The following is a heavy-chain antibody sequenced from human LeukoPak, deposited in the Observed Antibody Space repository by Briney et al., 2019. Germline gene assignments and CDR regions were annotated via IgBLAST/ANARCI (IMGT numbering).Heavy chain of an antibody. J-gene: IGHJ4*02. CDR3: ARLTGIAVAQK. CDR1: GGSISSSSYY. CDR2: IYYSGST. D-gene: IGHD6-19*01. V-gene: IGHV4-39*01. Sequence: SETLSLTCTVSGGSISSSSYYWGWLRQPPGKGLEWIGSIYYSGSTYYNPSLKSRVTISVDTSKNQFSLKLSSVTAADTAVYYCARLTGIAVAQKWGQGTLVTVSS.